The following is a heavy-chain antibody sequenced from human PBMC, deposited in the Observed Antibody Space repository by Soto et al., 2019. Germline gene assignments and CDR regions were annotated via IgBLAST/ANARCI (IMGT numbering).Heavy chain of an antibody. J-gene: IGHJ4*02. D-gene: IGHD2-15*01. V-gene: IGHV1-69*04. CDR1: GGTFSSYT. CDR2: IIPILGIA. CDR3: AREVEYGGNVY. Sequence: GASVKVSCKASGGTFSSYTISWVRQAPGQGLEWMGRIIPILGIANYAQKFQGRVTITADKSTSTAYMELSSLRSEDTAVYYCAREVEYGGNVYWGQGTLVTVSS.